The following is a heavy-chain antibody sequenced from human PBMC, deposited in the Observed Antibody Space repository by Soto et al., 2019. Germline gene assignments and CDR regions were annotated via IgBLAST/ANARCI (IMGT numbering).Heavy chain of an antibody. Sequence: QVQLVESGGGLVKPGGSLRLSCAASGFTFSDYYMSWIRQAPGKGLEWVSYISSSSSYTNYADSVKGRFTISRDNAKNSLYLQMNSLRAEDTAVYYCARDASGPYEISGWSYNWFDPWGQGTLVTVSS. D-gene: IGHD6-19*01. CDR2: ISSSSSYT. CDR3: ARDASGPYEISGWSYNWFDP. CDR1: GFTFSDYY. J-gene: IGHJ5*02. V-gene: IGHV3-11*05.